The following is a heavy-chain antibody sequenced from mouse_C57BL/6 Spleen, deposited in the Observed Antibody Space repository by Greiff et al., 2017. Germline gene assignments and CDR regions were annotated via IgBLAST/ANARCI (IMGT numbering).Heavy chain of an antibody. Sequence: DVKLQESGAELVRPGASVKLSCTASGFNIKDYYMHWVKQRPEQGLEWIGRIDPEDGDTEYAPKFQGKATMTADTSSNTAYLQLSSLTSEDTAVYYCTSTVVGGDFAYWGQGTLVTVAA. CDR2: IDPEDGDT. D-gene: IGHD1-1*01. CDR1: GFNIKDYY. J-gene: IGHJ3*01. V-gene: IGHV14-1*01. CDR3: TSTVVGGDFAY.